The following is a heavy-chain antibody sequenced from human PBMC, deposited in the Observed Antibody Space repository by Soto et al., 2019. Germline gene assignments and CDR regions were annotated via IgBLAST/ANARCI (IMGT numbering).Heavy chain of an antibody. J-gene: IGHJ4*02. CDR2: FDPEDGET. D-gene: IGHD1-26*01. CDR3: ATAGGATTIYYFDY. Sequence: ASVKVSCKVSGYTLTELSMHWVRQAPGKGLEWMGGFDPEDGETIYAQKFQGRVTMTEDASTDTAYMELSSLRSEDTAAYYSATAGGATTIYYFDYWGQGTLVTVSS. CDR1: GYTLTELS. V-gene: IGHV1-24*01.